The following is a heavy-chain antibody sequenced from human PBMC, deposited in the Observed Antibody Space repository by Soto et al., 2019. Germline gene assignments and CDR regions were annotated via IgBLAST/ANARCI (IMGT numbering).Heavy chain of an antibody. CDR1: GFTFSSYS. CDR2: ISSSSSYI. Sequence: GGSLRLSCAASGFTFSSYSMNWVRQAPGKGLEWVSSISSSSSYIYYADSVKGRFTISRDNAKNSLYLQMNSLRAEDTAVYYCARAQWFGELSIDSWYFDLWGRGTLVTVSS. V-gene: IGHV3-21*01. CDR3: ARAQWFGELSIDSWYFDL. D-gene: IGHD3-10*01. J-gene: IGHJ2*01.